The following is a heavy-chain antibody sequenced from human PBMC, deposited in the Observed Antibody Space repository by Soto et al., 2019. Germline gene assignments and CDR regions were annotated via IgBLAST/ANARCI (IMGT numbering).Heavy chain of an antibody. Sequence: SETLSLNCAVSGGSISSGAYSWSWIRQPPGKGLERIGYIYHSGSTYYNPSLKSRVTISVDRSKNQFSLKLSSVTAADTAVYYCARRLGYCSSTSCSSYFDYWGQGTLVTVS. CDR1: GGSISSGAYS. D-gene: IGHD2-2*01. CDR3: ARRLGYCSSTSCSSYFDY. V-gene: IGHV4-30-2*01. CDR2: IYHSGST. J-gene: IGHJ4*02.